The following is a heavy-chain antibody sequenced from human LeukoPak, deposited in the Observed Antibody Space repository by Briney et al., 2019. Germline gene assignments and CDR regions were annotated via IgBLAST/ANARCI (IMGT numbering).Heavy chain of an antibody. CDR2: ISSNGGST. J-gene: IGHJ4*02. CDR3: ARESATSAWLFDS. V-gene: IGHV3-64*01. D-gene: IGHD6-19*01. CDR1: GFTFSRYA. Sequence: GGSLRLSCAASGFTFSRYAMHWVRQAPGKGLECVSAISSNGGSTYYANSVKGRFTISRDNSKNTLYLQMGSLRAEDMAVYYCARESATSAWLFDSWGQGTLATVSS.